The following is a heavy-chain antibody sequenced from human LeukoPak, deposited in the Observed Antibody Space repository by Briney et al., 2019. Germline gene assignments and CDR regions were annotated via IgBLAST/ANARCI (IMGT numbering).Heavy chain of an antibody. CDR3: ARVVQYYDSSGYPNAFDI. CDR2: ISGSGGST. V-gene: IGHV3-23*01. J-gene: IGHJ3*02. CDR1: GFTFSSYG. D-gene: IGHD3-22*01. Sequence: GGSLRLSCAASGFTFSSYGMSWVRQAPGKGLEWVSAISGSGGSTYYADSVKGRFTISRDNAKNTLYLQMNSLRGEDTAVYYCARVVQYYDSSGYPNAFDIWGQGTMVTVSS.